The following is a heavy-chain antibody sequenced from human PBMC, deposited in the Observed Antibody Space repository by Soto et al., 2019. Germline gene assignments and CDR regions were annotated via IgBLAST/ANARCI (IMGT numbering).Heavy chain of an antibody. Sequence: ASVKVSCKASGYTFTSYGIHWVRQAPGQRLEWMGWINAANGDTNYAQKFQGRVTITADESTSTAYMELSSLRSEDTAVYYCASRGGYDFEGSDYWGQGTLVTVSS. V-gene: IGHV1-3*01. CDR2: INAANGDT. CDR3: ASRGGYDFEGSDY. D-gene: IGHD5-12*01. J-gene: IGHJ4*02. CDR1: GYTFTSYG.